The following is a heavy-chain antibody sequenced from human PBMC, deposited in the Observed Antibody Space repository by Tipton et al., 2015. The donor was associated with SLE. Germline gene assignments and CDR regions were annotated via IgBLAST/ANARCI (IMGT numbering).Heavy chain of an antibody. Sequence: TLFLTCTVSGGSISSYYWGWFRQPPGKGLEWIGSIYPSGSTYYNPSLKSRVTISVDTSKNQFSLKLSSVTAADTAVYYCARGRVAPHYWGQGTLVTVSS. V-gene: IGHV4-38-2*02. CDR1: GGSISSYY. CDR3: ARGRVAPHY. D-gene: IGHD3-3*01. J-gene: IGHJ4*02. CDR2: IYPSGST.